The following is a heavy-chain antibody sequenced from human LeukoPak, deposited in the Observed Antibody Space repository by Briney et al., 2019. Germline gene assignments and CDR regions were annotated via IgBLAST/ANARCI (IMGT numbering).Heavy chain of an antibody. CDR2: IYTTGST. V-gene: IGHV4-4*07. J-gene: IGHJ4*02. D-gene: IGHD4-23*01. CDR1: GGSISSYC. Sequence: PSETLSLTCTVSGGSISSYCWSWIRQPAGKGLEWIGRIYTTGSTNSNPSLKSRVTMSVDTSKNQFSLKLNSVTAADTAVYYCARDHLRWGFDYWGQGTLVTVSS. CDR3: ARDHLRWGFDY.